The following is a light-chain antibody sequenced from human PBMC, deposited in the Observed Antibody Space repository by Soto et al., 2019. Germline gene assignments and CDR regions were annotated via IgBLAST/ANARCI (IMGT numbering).Light chain of an antibody. J-gene: IGLJ2*01. CDR1: SSDVGTYNL. V-gene: IGLV2-23*02. CDR3: CSCAGSSIFV. CDR2: EVI. Sequence: QSALTQPASVSGSPGQSITISCTGSSSDVGTYNLVSWYQHHPGKAPKLMISEVIKRPSGVSNRFSGSKSGNTASLTISGLQAEDEADYYCCSCAGSSIFVFGGGTKLTVL.